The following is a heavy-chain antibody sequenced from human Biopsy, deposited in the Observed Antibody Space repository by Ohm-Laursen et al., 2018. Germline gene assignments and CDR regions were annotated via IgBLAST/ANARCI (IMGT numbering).Heavy chain of an antibody. CDR2: NIPILGTG. J-gene: IGHJ1*01. CDR3: ATKLTGYFHH. CDR1: GGTFSNYG. Sequence: SVTASCKAPGGTFSNYGVNWLRQAPGQGLEWLGGNIPILGTGNYAQKFPDRVTVAADTSTSTATMELRSLRSDDTAVYYCATKLTGYFHHWGQGTLVIVSS. V-gene: IGHV1-69*06. D-gene: IGHD3-9*01.